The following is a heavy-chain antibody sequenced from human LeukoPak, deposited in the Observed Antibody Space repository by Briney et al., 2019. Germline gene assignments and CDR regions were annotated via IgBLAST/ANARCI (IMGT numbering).Heavy chain of an antibody. D-gene: IGHD3-3*01. J-gene: IGHJ3*02. CDR2: INHSGST. CDR3: ARGMAPQPARTSHYDFWSGYRGGCRAFDI. Sequence: SETLSLTCAVYGGSFSGYYWSWIRQPPGKGLEWIGEINHSGSTNYNPSLKSRVTISVDTSKNQFSLKLSSVTAADTAVYYCARGMAPQPARTSHYDFWSGYRGGCRAFDIWGQGTMVTVSS. CDR1: GGSFSGYY. V-gene: IGHV4-34*01.